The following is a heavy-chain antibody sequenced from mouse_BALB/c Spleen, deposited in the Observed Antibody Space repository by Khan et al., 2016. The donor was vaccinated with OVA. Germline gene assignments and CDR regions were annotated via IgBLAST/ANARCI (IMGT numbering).Heavy chain of an antibody. V-gene: IGHV14-1*02. CDR1: GFNIKDYY. CDR3: PRSSLLYFDY. CDR2: IDPENGNT. D-gene: IGHD6-1*01. Sequence: VQLQQPGAELVRPGALVKLSCKASGFNIKDYYIHWVKQRPEQGLEWIGWIDPENGNTIYDPKFKGKASITADTSSNTANLQPSSLTSEDTAVYYCPRSSLLYFDYWGQGTALTVPS. J-gene: IGHJ2*01.